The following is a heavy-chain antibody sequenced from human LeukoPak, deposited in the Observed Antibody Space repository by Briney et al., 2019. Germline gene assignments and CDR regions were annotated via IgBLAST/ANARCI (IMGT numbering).Heavy chain of an antibody. D-gene: IGHD5/OR15-5a*01. V-gene: IGHV4-59*01. CDR3: EGMSARYFDS. CDR2: VFYSGPT. J-gene: IGHJ4*02. Sequence: SETLSLTCTVSGDSIDSYYWSWIRQPPGEGLQWIGYVFYSGPTNYDASLKSRVAISVDRSKNQFSLKLTSVSAADTAVYYCEGMSARYFDSWGQGTQVTVSS. CDR1: GDSIDSYY.